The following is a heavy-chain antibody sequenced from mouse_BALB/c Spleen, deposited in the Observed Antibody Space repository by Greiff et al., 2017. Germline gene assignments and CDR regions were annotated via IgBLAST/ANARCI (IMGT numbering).Heavy chain of an antibody. CDR3: NAYGYYAWFAY. D-gene: IGHD2-3*01. CDR1: GFNIKDYY. V-gene: IGHV14-4*02. CDR2: IDPENGDT. J-gene: IGHJ3*01. Sequence: VQLKESGAELVRSGASVKLSCTASGFNIKDYYMHWVKQRPEQGLEWIGWIDPENGDTEYAPKFQGKATMTADTSSNTAYLQLSSLTSEDTAVYYCNAYGYYAWFAYWGQGTLVTVSA.